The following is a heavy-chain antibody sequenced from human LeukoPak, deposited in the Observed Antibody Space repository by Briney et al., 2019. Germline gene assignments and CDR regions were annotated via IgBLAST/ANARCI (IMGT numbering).Heavy chain of an antibody. CDR3: AREAVLRMELVPGFDY. V-gene: IGHV3-48*04. CDR1: GFTFSSYS. CDR2: ISSSGSTI. Sequence: GGSLRLSCAASGFTFSSYSMNWVRQAPGKGLEWVSYISSSGSTIYYADSVKGRFTISRDNAKNSLYLQMNSLRAEDTAVYYCAREAVLRMELVPGFDYWGQGTLVTVSS. J-gene: IGHJ4*02. D-gene: IGHD1-7*01.